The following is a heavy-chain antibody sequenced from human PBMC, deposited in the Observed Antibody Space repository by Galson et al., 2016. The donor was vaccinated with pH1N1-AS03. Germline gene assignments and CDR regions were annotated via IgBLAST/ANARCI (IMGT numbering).Heavy chain of an antibody. Sequence: SVKVSCKASGYTFSSYGISWVRQAPGQGLEWLGWISGHNGNIKYAKKVQGRLTMTTDTSTSTAYMELRSLRSDDTAVYYCARDQGSVRTTRAFDIWGQGTMVIVSS. CDR1: GYTFSSYG. V-gene: IGHV1-18*01. J-gene: IGHJ3*02. CDR2: ISGHNGNI. CDR3: ARDQGSVRTTRAFDI. D-gene: IGHD1-26*01.